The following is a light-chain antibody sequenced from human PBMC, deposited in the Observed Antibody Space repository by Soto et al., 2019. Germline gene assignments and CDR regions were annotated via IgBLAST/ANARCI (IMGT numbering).Light chain of an antibody. CDR1: QSVSSNY. V-gene: IGKV3-20*01. J-gene: IGKJ4*01. CDR3: QEYGVSMT. Sequence: EIQLTQSPGTLSLTPGDRATLSCRASQSVSSNYLAWYQKRPGRAPRLLIYGASSRDAGLPDLCSGSLSGTDFPLTISRLDADDFADYCFQEYGVSMTFGGGTKVDIK. CDR2: GAS.